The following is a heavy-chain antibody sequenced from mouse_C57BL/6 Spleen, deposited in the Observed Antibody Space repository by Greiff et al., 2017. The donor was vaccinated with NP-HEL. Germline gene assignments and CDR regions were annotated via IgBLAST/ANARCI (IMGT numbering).Heavy chain of an antibody. Sequence: EVKLMESGGGLVKPGGSLKLSCAASGFTFSDYGMHWVRQAPEKGLEWVAYISSGSSTIYYADTVKGRFTISRDNAKNTLFLQMTSLRSEDTAMYYCAKGYWDGGYFDVWGTGTTVTVSS. D-gene: IGHD4-1*01. CDR2: ISSGSSTI. CDR1: GFTFSDYG. V-gene: IGHV5-17*01. J-gene: IGHJ1*03. CDR3: AKGYWDGGYFDV.